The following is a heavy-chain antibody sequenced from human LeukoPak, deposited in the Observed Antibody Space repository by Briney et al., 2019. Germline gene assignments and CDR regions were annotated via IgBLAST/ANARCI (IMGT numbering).Heavy chain of an antibody. Sequence: GGSLRLSCATSGFTFSNYWMHWVRQAPGKGLVWVSYISSSGSTIYYADSVKGRFTISRDNAKNSLYLQMNSLRAEDTAVYYCARPLFEGVDYWGQGTLVTVSS. CDR3: ARPLFEGVDY. J-gene: IGHJ4*02. V-gene: IGHV3-11*04. CDR1: GFTFSNYW. CDR2: ISSSGSTI.